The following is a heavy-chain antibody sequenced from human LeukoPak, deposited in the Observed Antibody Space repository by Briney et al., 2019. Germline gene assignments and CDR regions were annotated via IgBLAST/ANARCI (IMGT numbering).Heavy chain of an antibody. CDR3: ARDNEAWYFDL. J-gene: IGHJ2*01. Sequence: PGGSLRLSCAASGVTVNYNFMSWVRQAPGKGLEWVSLISWDGSSRYYADSVKGRFTISRDNSKNSLYLQMNSLRTEDTALYYCARDNEAWYFDLWGRGTPVTVSS. CDR1: GVTVNYNF. CDR2: ISWDGSSR. V-gene: IGHV3-43*01.